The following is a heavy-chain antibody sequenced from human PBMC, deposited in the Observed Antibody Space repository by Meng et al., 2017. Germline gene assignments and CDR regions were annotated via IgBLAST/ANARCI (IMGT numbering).Heavy chain of an antibody. CDR1: GYTFTSYY. Sequence: VALGESWAEVKKPGAPVTVSCKASGYTFTSYYMHWVRQAPGQGLEWMGIINPSGGSTSYAQKFQGRVTMTRDTSTSTVYMELSSLRSEDTAVYYCARAAGIGEMAVDYWGQGTLVTVSS. J-gene: IGHJ4*02. V-gene: IGHV1-46*01. D-gene: IGHD5-24*01. CDR2: INPSGGST. CDR3: ARAAGIGEMAVDY.